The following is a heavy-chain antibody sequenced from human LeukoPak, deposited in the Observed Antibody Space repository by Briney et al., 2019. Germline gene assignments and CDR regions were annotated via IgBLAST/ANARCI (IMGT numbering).Heavy chain of an antibody. Sequence: SETLSLTCTVSGYSISSGYYWGWIRQPPGKGLEWIGSIYHSGSTYYNPSLKSRVTISVDTSKNQFSLKLSSVTAADTAVYYCARAGGSGAFDIWGQGTMVTVSS. J-gene: IGHJ3*02. CDR3: ARAGGSGAFDI. CDR1: GYSISSGYY. D-gene: IGHD3-16*01. V-gene: IGHV4-38-2*02. CDR2: IYHSGST.